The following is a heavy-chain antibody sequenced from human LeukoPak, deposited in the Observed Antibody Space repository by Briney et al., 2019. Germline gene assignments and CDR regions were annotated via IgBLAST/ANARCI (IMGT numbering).Heavy chain of an antibody. V-gene: IGHV3-7*01. Sequence: QAGGSLRLSCAASGFAFSNYWMTWVRQAPGKGLEWVANIKQDGSDKYYVDSVKGRFTISRDNAKNSLYLQMNSLRAEDTALYYCASTGSCSFWGQGTTVTVSS. CDR2: IKQDGSDK. D-gene: IGHD1-14*01. CDR1: GFAFSNYW. CDR3: ASTGSCSF. J-gene: IGHJ3*01.